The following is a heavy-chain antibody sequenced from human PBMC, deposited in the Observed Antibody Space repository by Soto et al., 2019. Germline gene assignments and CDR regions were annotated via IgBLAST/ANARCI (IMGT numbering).Heavy chain of an antibody. Sequence: GASVKVSFKASGYTFTSYGISWVRQAPGQGLEWMGWISAYNGNTNYAQKLQGRVTMTTDTSTSTAYMELRSLRSDDTAVYYCARGCRGGLGGVHTPGYWGQGTLVTVSS. CDR3: ARGCRGGLGGVHTPGY. D-gene: IGHD3-16*01. CDR2: ISAYNGNT. CDR1: GYTFTSYG. V-gene: IGHV1-18*01. J-gene: IGHJ4*02.